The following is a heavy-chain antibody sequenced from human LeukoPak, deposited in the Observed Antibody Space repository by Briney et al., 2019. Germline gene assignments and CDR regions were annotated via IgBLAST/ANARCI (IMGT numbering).Heavy chain of an antibody. CDR2: IYHSGST. CDR1: GYSLSSGYY. V-gene: IGHV4-38-2*02. D-gene: IGHD2-2*01. CDR3: ARDLRDIVVVPAAIRSFDY. J-gene: IGHJ4*02. Sequence: PSETLSLTCTVSGYSLSSGYYWGWIRQPPGKGLEWIGSIYHSGSTYYNPSLKSRVTISVGTPKNQFSLKLSSVTAADTAVYYCARDLRDIVVVPAAIRSFDYWGQGTLVTVSS.